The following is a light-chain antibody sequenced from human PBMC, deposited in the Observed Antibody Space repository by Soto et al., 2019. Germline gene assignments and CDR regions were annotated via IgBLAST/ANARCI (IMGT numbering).Light chain of an antibody. CDR1: SSNIGNNY. J-gene: IGLJ2*01. Sequence: QSVLTQPPSVSAAPGQKVTISCSGSSSNIGNNYVSWYQQLPGTAPKLLIYDNNKRPSGTPDRVSGSKSGTSATLGITGLQTGDEADYYCGTWDSSLSAVVFGGGTQLTVL. CDR2: DNN. V-gene: IGLV1-51*01. CDR3: GTWDSSLSAVV.